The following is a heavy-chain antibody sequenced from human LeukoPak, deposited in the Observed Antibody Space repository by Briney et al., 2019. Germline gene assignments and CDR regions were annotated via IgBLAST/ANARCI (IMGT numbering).Heavy chain of an antibody. V-gene: IGHV1-69*04. Sequence: GASVKVSCKASGGTFSSYAISWVRQAPGQGLEWMGRIIPILGIANYAQKFQGRVTITADKSTSTAYMELSSLRSEDTAVYYCAREATYYYGSGSYYPDYWGQGTLVTVPS. CDR1: GGTFSSYA. CDR2: IIPILGIA. D-gene: IGHD3-10*01. CDR3: AREATYYYGSGSYYPDY. J-gene: IGHJ4*02.